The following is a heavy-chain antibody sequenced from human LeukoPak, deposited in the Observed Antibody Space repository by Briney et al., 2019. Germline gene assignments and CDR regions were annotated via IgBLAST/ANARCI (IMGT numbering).Heavy chain of an antibody. V-gene: IGHV3-53*01. CDR2: IYSGGST. CDR3: AREEMATIAFDY. Sequence: GGSLRLSCAASGFTFSTYAMSWVRQAPGKGLEWVSVIYSGGSTYYADSVKGRFTISRDNSKNTLYLQMNSLRAEDTAVYYCAREEMATIAFDYWGQGTLVTVSS. D-gene: IGHD5-12*01. CDR1: GFTFSTYA. J-gene: IGHJ4*02.